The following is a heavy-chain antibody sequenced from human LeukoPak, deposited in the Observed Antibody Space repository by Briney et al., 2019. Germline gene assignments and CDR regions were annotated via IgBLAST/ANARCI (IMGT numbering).Heavy chain of an antibody. J-gene: IGHJ4*02. V-gene: IGHV4-4*07. CDR1: GVSISRYY. CDR3: ARDRGNRPLDY. CDR2: IYSSGRT. Sequence: SETLSLTCSVSGVSISRYYWNWIRQPAGKGREWIGRIYSSGRTNYNPSLTSRVTMSVDTSKSQFSLKLTSVTAADTAVYYCARDRGNRPLDYWGQGILVIVSS.